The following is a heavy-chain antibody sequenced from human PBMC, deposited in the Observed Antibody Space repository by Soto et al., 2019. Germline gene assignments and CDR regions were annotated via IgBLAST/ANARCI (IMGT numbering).Heavy chain of an antibody. D-gene: IGHD6-19*01. V-gene: IGHV3-33*01. Sequence: QVRLVESGGGAVQPGRSLNLSCTASGFTFRNYAMHWVRQAPGKGLECDAFIWSDGSRQDYAESVRGRFTISRDDSNNRLDLQMNSLIVEDTALYYCARYCASGWNLHYWGQGTLDTVTS. CDR3: ARYCASGWNLHY. J-gene: IGHJ4*02. CDR1: GFTFRNYA. CDR2: IWSDGSRQ.